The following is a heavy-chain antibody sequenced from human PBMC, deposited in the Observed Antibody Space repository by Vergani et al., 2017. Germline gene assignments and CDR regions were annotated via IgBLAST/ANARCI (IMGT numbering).Heavy chain of an antibody. V-gene: IGHV3-30*03. J-gene: IGHJ4*02. CDR2: ISYDGNKK. Sequence: QVQLVESGGGEVQPGRSLRLSCSAAGFPFSDYGVHWVRQAPGKGLEWVSVISYDGNKKNYADSVKGRFTISRDNADNSVYLQMNSLRPVDTAVYYCAIDIPRGASYFDFWGRGALVIVSS. D-gene: IGHD2-21*01. CDR1: GFPFSDYG. CDR3: AIDIPRGASYFDF.